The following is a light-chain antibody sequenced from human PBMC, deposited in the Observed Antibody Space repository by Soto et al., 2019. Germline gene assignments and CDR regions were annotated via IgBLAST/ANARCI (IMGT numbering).Light chain of an antibody. J-gene: IGKJ1*01. CDR2: EAS. CDR3: QQYNTYPRT. V-gene: IGKV1-5*03. Sequence: DIQMTQSPSTLSASVGDRVTITCRASQTISSWLAWYQQKPGKAPKLLIYEASSLESGVPSRFSGSGSGTEFTLSISSLQPDDFATYHCQQYNTYPRTFGQGTKVEIK. CDR1: QTISSW.